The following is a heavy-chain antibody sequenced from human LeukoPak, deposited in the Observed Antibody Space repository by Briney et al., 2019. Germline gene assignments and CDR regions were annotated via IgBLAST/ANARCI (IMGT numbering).Heavy chain of an antibody. CDR2: MNPNTGNT. J-gene: IGHJ5*02. CDR1: GYTFTSYY. Sequence: ASVKVSCKASGYTFTSYYMHWVRQASGQGLEWMGWMNPNTGNTGYAQKFQGRVTMTRDTSTSTAYMELRNLRSEDTAVYFCARSRYGGYSPWGQGTLVIVSS. D-gene: IGHD5-12*01. CDR3: ARSRYGGYSP. V-gene: IGHV1-8*02.